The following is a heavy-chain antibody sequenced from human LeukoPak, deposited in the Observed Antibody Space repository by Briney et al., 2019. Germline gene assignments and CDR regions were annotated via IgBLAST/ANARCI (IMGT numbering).Heavy chain of an antibody. CDR2: IRYEGSNE. D-gene: IGHD3-10*01. Sequence: GGSLRLSCAASGFSFSGYGMHWVRQAPGKGLEWVAFIRYEGSNEYYADSVKGRFTISRDNSKNTLYLQMNSLRAEDTAVYYCAKDREGFGEFSPSYGMDVWGQGTTVTVSS. V-gene: IGHV3-30*02. J-gene: IGHJ6*02. CDR3: AKDREGFGEFSPSYGMDV. CDR1: GFSFSGYG.